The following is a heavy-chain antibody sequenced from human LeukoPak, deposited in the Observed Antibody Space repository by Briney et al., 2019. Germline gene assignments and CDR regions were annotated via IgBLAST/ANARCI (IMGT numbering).Heavy chain of an antibody. CDR2: ISYDGSNK. V-gene: IGHV3-30-3*01. D-gene: IGHD1-26*01. Sequence: GGSLRLSCAASGFTFSSYAMHWVRQAPGKGLEWVAVISYDGSNKYYADSVKGRFTISRDNSKNTLYLQMNSLRAEDTAVYYCAGDSGTEEGVFGYWGQGTLVTVSS. CDR1: GFTFSSYA. J-gene: IGHJ4*02. CDR3: AGDSGTEEGVFGY.